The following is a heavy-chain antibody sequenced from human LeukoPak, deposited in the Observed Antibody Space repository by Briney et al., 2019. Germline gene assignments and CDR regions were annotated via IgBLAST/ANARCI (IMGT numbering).Heavy chain of an antibody. CDR2: ISWNSGTI. D-gene: IGHD3-10*01. CDR3: GKTWSGGGSPPEIDY. V-gene: IGHV3-9*01. Sequence: GGSLRLSCAASGFTFDEYVMHWVRPAPGKGLEWVSGISWNSGTIDYADSVKGRFTISRDNAKNSLYLQMNSLTAEDTAVYYCGKTWSGGGSPPEIDYWGQGTLVTVSS. J-gene: IGHJ4*02. CDR1: GFTFDEYV.